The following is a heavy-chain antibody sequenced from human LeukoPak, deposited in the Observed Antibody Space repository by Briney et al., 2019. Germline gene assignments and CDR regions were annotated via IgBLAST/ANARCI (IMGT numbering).Heavy chain of an antibody. CDR2: MNPNSGNT. CDR1: GYTFTSYD. Sequence: ASVKVSCKASGYTFTSYDINWVRQATGQGLEWMGWMNPNSGNTGYAQKFQGRVTMTRNTSISTAYMELSSLRSEDTAVYYCARGIGGSYDFWSGYYWYYYYYMDVWGKGTTVPVSS. V-gene: IGHV1-8*01. CDR3: ARGIGGSYDFWSGYYWYYYYYMDV. J-gene: IGHJ6*03. D-gene: IGHD3-3*01.